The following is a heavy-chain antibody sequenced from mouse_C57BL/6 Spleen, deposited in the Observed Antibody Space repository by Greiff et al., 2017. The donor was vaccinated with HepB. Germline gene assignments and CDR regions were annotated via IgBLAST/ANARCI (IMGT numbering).Heavy chain of an antibody. CDR3: ARSYGSSLWYFDV. CDR1: GYTFTSYG. Sequence: VKLMESGAELARPGASVKLSCKASGYTFTSYGISWVKQRTGQGLEWIGEIYPRSGNTYYNEKFKGKATLTADKSSSTAYMDLRSLTSEDSAVYFCARSYGSSLWYFDVWGTGTTVTVSS. CDR2: IYPRSGNT. D-gene: IGHD1-1*01. V-gene: IGHV1-81*01. J-gene: IGHJ1*03.